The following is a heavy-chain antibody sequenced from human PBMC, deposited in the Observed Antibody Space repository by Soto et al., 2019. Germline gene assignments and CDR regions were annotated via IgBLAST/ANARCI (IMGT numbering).Heavy chain of an antibody. CDR3: ARDVFCGGAPACPDMDV. CDR1: GYTFSGYS. V-gene: IGHV1-18*04. D-gene: IGHD2-21*01. CDR2: ISGYNGNT. Sequence: GASVKVSCKASGYTFSGYSITWVRQAPGQGLEWMGRISGYNGNTNYARTLRGRLTLTTDTSTSTAYMDLRSLTSDDTAVYYCARDVFCGGAPACPDMDVWGQGTTVTVSS. J-gene: IGHJ6*02.